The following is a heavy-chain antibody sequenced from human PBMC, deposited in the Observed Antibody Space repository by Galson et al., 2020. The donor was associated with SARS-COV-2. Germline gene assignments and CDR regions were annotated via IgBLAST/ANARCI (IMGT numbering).Heavy chain of an antibody. J-gene: IGHJ4*02. CDR2: MYYTGST. CDR3: ARSLEDSLANFDF. D-gene: IGHD1-1*01. V-gene: IGHV4-39*07. Sequence: SETLSLTCTVSGGSISSRNYYWGWIRQPPGKGLEWIGSMYYTGSTYYNPSLESRVSISVDRSKNQFSLKLNSVTAADTAVYTCARSLEDSLANFDFWGQGTLVTVSS. CDR1: GGSISSRNYY.